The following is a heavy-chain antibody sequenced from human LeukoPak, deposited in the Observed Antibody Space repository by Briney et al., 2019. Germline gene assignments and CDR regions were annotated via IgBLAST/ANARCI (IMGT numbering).Heavy chain of an antibody. Sequence: SETLSLTCTVSGGSISSSSYYWGWIRQPPGKGLEWIGSIYYSGSTYYNPSLKSRVTISVDTSKNQFSLKLSSVTAADTAVYYCARGDREYYYDSSGYFLLDYWGQGTLVTVSS. CDR2: IYYSGST. CDR1: GGSISSSSYY. CDR3: ARGDREYYYDSSGYFLLDY. V-gene: IGHV4-39*07. J-gene: IGHJ4*02. D-gene: IGHD3-22*01.